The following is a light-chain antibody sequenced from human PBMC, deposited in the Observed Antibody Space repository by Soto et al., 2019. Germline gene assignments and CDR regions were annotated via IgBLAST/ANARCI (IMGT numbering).Light chain of an antibody. CDR3: QQYNSYFQT. J-gene: IGKJ1*01. Sequence: DVQLTQSPSTLAAFAGDRVTITCRASQSISNRLAWYQQRPGKAPKYLIYDASTLDSGVPSRFSGSGSGTEFTLTISSLQPDDLATYYCQQYNSYFQTFGQGTKVDIK. V-gene: IGKV1-5*01. CDR1: QSISNR. CDR2: DAS.